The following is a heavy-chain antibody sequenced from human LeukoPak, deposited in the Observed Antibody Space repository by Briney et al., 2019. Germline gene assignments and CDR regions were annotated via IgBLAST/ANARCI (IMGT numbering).Heavy chain of an antibody. CDR1: GFTFSSYG. J-gene: IGHJ4*02. V-gene: IGHV3-30*18. Sequence: GRSLRLSCAAYGFTFSSYGMHWVRQAPGKGLEWVAVISYDGSNKYYADSVKGRFTISRDNSKNTLYLQMNSLRAEDTAVYYCAKLAGSTEYDYWGQGTLVTVSS. CDR3: AKLAGSTEYDY. CDR2: ISYDGSNK. D-gene: IGHD5/OR15-5a*01.